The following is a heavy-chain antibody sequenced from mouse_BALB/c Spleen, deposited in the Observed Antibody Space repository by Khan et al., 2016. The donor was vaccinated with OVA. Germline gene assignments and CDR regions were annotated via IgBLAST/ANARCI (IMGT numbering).Heavy chain of an antibody. Sequence: QVQLQQSGAELVKPGASVKLSCKASGYTFTSYYIYWVKQRPGQDLEWIGEINPSNGDTNFNEKFKSKATLTVDKSSSTAYMQLSSLTSEDSAVFYCTRGGYALFAYWGQGTLVTVSA. CDR3: TRGGYALFAY. CDR1: GYTFTSYY. V-gene: IGHV1S81*02. CDR2: INPSNGDT. D-gene: IGHD2-2*01. J-gene: IGHJ3*01.